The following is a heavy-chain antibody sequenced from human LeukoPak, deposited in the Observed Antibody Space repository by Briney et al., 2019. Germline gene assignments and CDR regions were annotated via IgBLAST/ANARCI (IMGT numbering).Heavy chain of an antibody. CDR1: GDSMKYYF. J-gene: IGHJ4*02. Sequence: SETLSLTCTVSGDSMKYYFWSWIRQPPGKGLEWIGYIYYSGSTTYNPSLKSRVTISVDTSKNQFSLRLTSVTAADTSVYYCARARLESPIQSYFDYWGQGTLVTVSS. V-gene: IGHV4-59*08. CDR2: IYYSGST. CDR3: ARARLESPIQSYFDY. D-gene: IGHD3-3*01.